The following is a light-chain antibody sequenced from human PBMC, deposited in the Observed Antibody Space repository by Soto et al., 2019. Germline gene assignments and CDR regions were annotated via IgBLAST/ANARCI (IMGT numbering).Light chain of an antibody. CDR2: GAS. J-gene: IGKJ1*01. CDR1: QSVSSN. CDR3: QQYNNWPPWT. V-gene: IGKV3-15*01. Sequence: EIVMTQSPAPLSVSPGERATLSCRASQSVSSNLAWYQQNPGQAPRLLIYGASNRATGIPARFSGSGSGTEFTLTISSLQSEDFAVYYCQQYNNWPPWTFGQGTKVEIK.